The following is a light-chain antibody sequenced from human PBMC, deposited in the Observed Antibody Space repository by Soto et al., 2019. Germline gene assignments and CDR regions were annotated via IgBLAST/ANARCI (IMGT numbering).Light chain of an antibody. CDR3: QQYGSSPRT. V-gene: IGKV3-20*01. CDR2: GAS. Sequence: EIVLTQSPGTLSLSPGERATLSCRASQSVSSSYLAWYQQKPGQAPRLLIYGASSRATGIPDRFSGSGSGTDVNLTISRLEPENFAVYYFQQYGSSPRTFVQGPKVEIK. J-gene: IGKJ1*01. CDR1: QSVSSSY.